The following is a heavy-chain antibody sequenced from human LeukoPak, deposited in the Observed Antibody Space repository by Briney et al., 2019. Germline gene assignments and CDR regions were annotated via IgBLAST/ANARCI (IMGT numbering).Heavy chain of an antibody. CDR2: IYYSGST. Sequence: SETLSLTCAVYVGSFSGYYWSWIRQPPGKGLEWIGYIYYSGSTYYNPSLKSRVTISVDTSKNPFSLKLSSVTAADTAVYYCARDPVWFGELLGWFDPWGQGTLVTVSS. CDR3: ARDPVWFGELLGWFDP. CDR1: VGSFSGYY. D-gene: IGHD3-10*01. V-gene: IGHV4-30-4*01. J-gene: IGHJ5*02.